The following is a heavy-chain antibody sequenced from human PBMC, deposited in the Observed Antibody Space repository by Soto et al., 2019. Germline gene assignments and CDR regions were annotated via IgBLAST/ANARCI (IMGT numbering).Heavy chain of an antibody. CDR3: ARGDSTDCSNGVCSFFYNHDMDV. CDR1: GYSFTDYH. Sequence: ASVKCSCKASGYSFTDYHIHWVRQDPGQGLEWLGRINPKSGGTSTAQKFQGWVTMTTDTSISTASMELTRLTSDDTAIYYCARGDSTDCSNGVCSFFYNHDMDVWGQGTTVTVSS. J-gene: IGHJ6*02. CDR2: INPKSGGT. V-gene: IGHV1-2*04. D-gene: IGHD2-8*01.